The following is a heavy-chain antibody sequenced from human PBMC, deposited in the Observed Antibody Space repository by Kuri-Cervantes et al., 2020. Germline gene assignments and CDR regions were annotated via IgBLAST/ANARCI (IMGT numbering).Heavy chain of an antibody. V-gene: IGHV4-31*02. D-gene: IGHD3-10*01. J-gene: IGHJ4*02. CDR1: GFTFSSYW. CDR2: IYYSGST. CDR3: ASMVRGASYYFDY. Sequence: SQTLSLTCAASGFTFSSYWMSWIRQHPGKGLEWIGYIYYSGSTYYNPSLKSRVTISVDTSKNQFSLKLSSVTAADTAVYYCASMVRGASYYFDYWGQGTLVTVSS.